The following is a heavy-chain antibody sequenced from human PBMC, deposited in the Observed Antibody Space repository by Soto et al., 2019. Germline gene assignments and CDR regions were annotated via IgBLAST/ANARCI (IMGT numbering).Heavy chain of an antibody. CDR1: GFSFSNYG. Sequence: PGGSLRLSCAASGFSFSNYGMHWVRQAPGKGLEWVTVISFDGGNQYYADSVKGRFTVSRDNSENTLSLQMNSLRGDDTAVYYCARSTSSTLSYYYGMDVWGQGTTATVPS. CDR3: ARSTSSTLSYYYGMDV. V-gene: IGHV3-30*03. D-gene: IGHD6-6*01. CDR2: ISFDGGNQ. J-gene: IGHJ6*02.